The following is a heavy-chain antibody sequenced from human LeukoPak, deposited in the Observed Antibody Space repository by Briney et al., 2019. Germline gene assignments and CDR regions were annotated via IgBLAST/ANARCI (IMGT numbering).Heavy chain of an antibody. CDR2: IAHDGSQT. D-gene: IGHD1-26*01. CDR3: AKDGGSNSYWYFDL. CDR1: RFIFSNYV. Sequence: GGSLRLSCAASRFIFSNYVMHWVRQAPGKGLEWVAVIAHDGSQTYYSDSVKGRFTISRDNSKNTLYLQMSSPRAEDTAVYFCAKDGGSNSYWYFDLWGRGTLVTVSS. J-gene: IGHJ2*01. V-gene: IGHV3-30*04.